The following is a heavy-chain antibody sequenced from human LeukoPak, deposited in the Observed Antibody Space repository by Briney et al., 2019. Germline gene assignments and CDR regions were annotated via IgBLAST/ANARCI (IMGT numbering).Heavy chain of an antibody. J-gene: IGHJ4*02. CDR2: ISSSSSYI. V-gene: IGHV3-21*01. CDR1: GFTFSSYS. Sequence: GGSLRLSCAASGFTFSSYSMNLVRQAPGKGLEWVSSISSSSSYINYADSVKVRFTISRDNAKNSLYLQMNSLRAGDTAVYYCARAFYDILTGLAYYFDYWGQGTLVTVSS. D-gene: IGHD3-9*01. CDR3: ARAFYDILTGLAYYFDY.